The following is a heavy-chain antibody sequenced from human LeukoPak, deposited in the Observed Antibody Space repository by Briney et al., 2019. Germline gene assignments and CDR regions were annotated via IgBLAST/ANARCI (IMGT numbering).Heavy chain of an antibody. CDR1: GFTVGSNY. J-gene: IGHJ4*02. V-gene: IGHV3-53*01. CDR2: IYSGGST. CDR3: ARGGRPYCINGVCYSSGPWGFDY. D-gene: IGHD2-8*01. Sequence: GGSLRLSCAASGFTVGSNYMSWVRQAPGKGLEWVSVIYSGGSTYYADSLKGRFTISRDNSKNTLYLQMNSLRAEDTAVYYCARGGRPYCINGVCYSSGPWGFDYWGQGTLVTVSS.